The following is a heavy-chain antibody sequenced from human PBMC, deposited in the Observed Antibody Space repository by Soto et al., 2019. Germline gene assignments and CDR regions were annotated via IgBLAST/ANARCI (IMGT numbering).Heavy chain of an antibody. V-gene: IGHV3-23*01. CDR2: ISGSGGST. Sequence: PGGSLRLYCAASGFTFSSYAMSWVSQAPGKGLKWVSTISGSGGSTYYAESVKGRFTISRDNSKNTLYLQMNSLRAEDTAVYYCAKDRAEWGSYDYWGQGILVTVSS. CDR3: AKDRAEWGSYDY. J-gene: IGHJ4*02. D-gene: IGHD7-27*01. CDR1: GFTFSSYA.